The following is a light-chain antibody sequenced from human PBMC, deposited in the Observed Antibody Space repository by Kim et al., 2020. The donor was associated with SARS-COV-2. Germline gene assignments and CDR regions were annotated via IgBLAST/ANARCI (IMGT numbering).Light chain of an antibody. CDR2: DVN. J-gene: IGLJ2*01. CDR1: YNY. Sequence: ASGSPGQSVTISGSGIYNYISWYQQHPGKTPKLLIYDVNKRPSGVPDRFSGSKSANTASLTVSGLQADDEADYYCSSFAASNILLFGGGTQLTVL. V-gene: IGLV2-8*01. CDR3: SSFAASNILL.